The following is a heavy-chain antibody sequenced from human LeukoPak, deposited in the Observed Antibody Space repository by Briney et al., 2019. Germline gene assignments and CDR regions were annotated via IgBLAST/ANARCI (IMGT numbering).Heavy chain of an antibody. J-gene: IGHJ3*02. D-gene: IGHD5-24*01. CDR1: GFTFSSYI. Sequence: GGSLRLSCAASGFTFSSYIMNWVRQAPGKGLDWVSSISSSSSYIYYADSVKGRFTISRDNAKNSLYLQMNSLRAEDTAVYYCARERDASDAFDIWGQGTMVTVSS. CDR3: ARERDASDAFDI. V-gene: IGHV3-21*01. CDR2: ISSSSSYI.